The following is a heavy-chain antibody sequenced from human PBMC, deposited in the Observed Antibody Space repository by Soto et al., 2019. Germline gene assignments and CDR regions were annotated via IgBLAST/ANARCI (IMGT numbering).Heavy chain of an antibody. CDR1: GYTFTSYG. V-gene: IGHV1-18*01. CDR2: ISAYNGNT. CDR3: ARGSYNWNAGYYYYGMDV. D-gene: IGHD1-20*01. J-gene: IGHJ6*02. Sequence: GASVKVSCKASGYTFTSYGISWVRQAPGQGLEWMGWISAYNGNTNYAQKLQGRVTMTTDTSTSTAYMELRSLRSDDTAVYYCARGSYNWNAGYYYYGMDVWGQGTTVTVSS.